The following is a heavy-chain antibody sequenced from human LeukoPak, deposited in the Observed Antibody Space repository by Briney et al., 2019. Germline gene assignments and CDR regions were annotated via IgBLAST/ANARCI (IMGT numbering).Heavy chain of an antibody. CDR1: GFTFSSYA. V-gene: IGHV3-23*01. CDR2: ISGSGGST. J-gene: IGHJ5*02. D-gene: IGHD6-19*01. Sequence: GGSLRLSCAASGFTFSSYAMSWVRQAPGKGLEWVSAISGSGGSTYYADSVKGRFTISTDNSKNMLYLQMNSLRAEDTAVYYGAKDFASGWSQNWFDPCGQGPLATVSS. CDR3: AKDFASGWSQNWFDP.